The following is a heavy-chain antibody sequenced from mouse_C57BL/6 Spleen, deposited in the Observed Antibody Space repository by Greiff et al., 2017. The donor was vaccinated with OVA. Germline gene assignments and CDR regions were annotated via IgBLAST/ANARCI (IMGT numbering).Heavy chain of an antibody. CDR2: IYPSDSET. J-gene: IGHJ4*01. CDR1: GYTFTSYW. V-gene: IGHV1-61*01. D-gene: IGHD2-1*01. Sequence: QVQLQQPGAELVRPGSSVKLSCKASGYTFTSYWMDWVKQRPGQGLEWIGNIYPSDSETHYNQKFKDKATLTVDKSSSPAYMQLSSLTSEDSAVYYSAREDGNCDYAMDYWGQGTSVTVSS. CDR3: AREDGNCDYAMDY.